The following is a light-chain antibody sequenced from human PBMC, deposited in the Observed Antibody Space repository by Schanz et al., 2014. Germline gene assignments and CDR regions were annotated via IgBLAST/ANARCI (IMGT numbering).Light chain of an antibody. J-gene: IGLJ3*02. CDR2: DDS. V-gene: IGLV3-21*03. CDR3: ATWDDSLNCPV. CDR1: NIGSKS. Sequence: SYELTQPPSVSVAPGKTARITCGGNNIGSKSVHWYQQKPGQAPVLVVYDDSDRPSGIPERFSGSKSGTSASLAISGLQSEDEADYYCATWDDSLNCPVFGGGTKLTVL.